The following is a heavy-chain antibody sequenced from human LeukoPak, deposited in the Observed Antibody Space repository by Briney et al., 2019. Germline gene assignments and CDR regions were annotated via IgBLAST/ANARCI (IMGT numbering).Heavy chain of an antibody. CDR3: ARVRYSGSYYEDY. J-gene: IGHJ4*02. CDR1: GFTFSDYY. V-gene: IGHV3-11*01. D-gene: IGHD1-26*01. Sequence: PGGSLRLSCAASGFTFSDYYMSWIRQAPGKGLEWVSYISSSGSTIYYADSVKGRFTISGDNAKNSLYLQMNSLRAEDTAVYYCARVRYSGSYYEDYWGQGTLVTVSS. CDR2: ISSSGSTI.